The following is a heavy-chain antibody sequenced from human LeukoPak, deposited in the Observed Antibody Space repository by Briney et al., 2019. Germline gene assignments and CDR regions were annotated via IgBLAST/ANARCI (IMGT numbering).Heavy chain of an antibody. Sequence: PGGSLRLSCEASGFTVSRDYMSWVRQAPGRGLEWVSLIHSGDRTFYADSVKGRFTISRDNSKNTLYLQMNSLRAEDTAVYYCAGEDYYDSSGSFDYWGQGTLVTVSS. CDR3: AGEDYYDSSGSFDY. V-gene: IGHV3-66*01. CDR2: IHSGDRT. CDR1: GFTVSRDY. D-gene: IGHD3-22*01. J-gene: IGHJ4*02.